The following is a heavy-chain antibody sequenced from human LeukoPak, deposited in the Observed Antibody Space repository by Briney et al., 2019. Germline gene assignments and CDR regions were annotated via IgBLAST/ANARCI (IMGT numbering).Heavy chain of an antibody. D-gene: IGHD6-19*01. Sequence: PSETLSLTCTVSGGSMSSYFWTWIRQPPGKGLEWIGYVYYSGSTNFNPSLKSRVAMSVDTSKKQFSLKLTSVTAADTAVYYCARGLSTGARTFSNYYSMDVWGKGTTVTVSS. CDR3: ARGLSTGARTFSNYYSMDV. CDR2: VYYSGST. V-gene: IGHV4-59*01. J-gene: IGHJ6*04. CDR1: GGSMSSYF.